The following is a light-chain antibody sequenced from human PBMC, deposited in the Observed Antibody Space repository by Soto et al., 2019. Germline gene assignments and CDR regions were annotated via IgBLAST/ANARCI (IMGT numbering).Light chain of an antibody. V-gene: IGKV3-15*01. CDR3: QQYDTWPPAT. CDR1: QSIGNN. CDR2: GAF. J-gene: IGKJ1*01. Sequence: EIVMTQSPATLSVSPGERATLSCRASQSIGNNLAWYQRQPGQAPRLLIYGAFTRATGIPLRFSGSGSGTDFTLTISSLQSEDFAVYYCQQYDTWPPATFGQGTKVEI.